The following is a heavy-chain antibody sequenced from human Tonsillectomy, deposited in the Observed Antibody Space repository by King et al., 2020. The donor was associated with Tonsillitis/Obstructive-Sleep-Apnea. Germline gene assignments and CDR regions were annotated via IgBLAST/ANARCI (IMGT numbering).Heavy chain of an antibody. CDR1: GFTFSSYW. Sequence: VQLVESGGGLVQPGGSLRLSCAASGFTFSSYWMSWVRQAPGKGLEWVANIKQDGSEKYYVDSVKGRFTISRDNAKNSLYLQMNSLRAEDTAVYYCAGVGLRYFDWLIRWGQGTLVTVSS. J-gene: IGHJ5*02. CDR3: AGVGLRYFDWLIR. D-gene: IGHD3-9*01. CDR2: IKQDGSEK. V-gene: IGHV3-7*01.